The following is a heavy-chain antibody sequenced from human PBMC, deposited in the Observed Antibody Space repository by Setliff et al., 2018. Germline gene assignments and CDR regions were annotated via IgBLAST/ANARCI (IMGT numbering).Heavy chain of an antibody. CDR2: ISAYNDNT. CDR1: GYTFTNYG. V-gene: IGHV1-18*01. D-gene: IGHD6-19*01. Sequence: ASVKVSCKASGYTFTNYGISWVRQAPGQGLEWMGWISAYNDNTNYAQKVQGRVTMTTDTSTSTAYMELRSLRSDDTAVYYCVRSSAPQVVLAADFDFWGQGTQVTVSS. J-gene: IGHJ4*02. CDR3: VRSSAPQVVLAADFDF.